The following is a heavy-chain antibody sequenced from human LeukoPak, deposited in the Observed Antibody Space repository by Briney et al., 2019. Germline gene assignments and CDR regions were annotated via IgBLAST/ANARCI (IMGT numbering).Heavy chain of an antibody. CDR1: GYIFTGYY. D-gene: IGHD5-18*01. J-gene: IGHJ4*02. CDR3: ARGDVDTAMALAFDY. Sequence: ASVKVSCKASGYIFTGYYMHWVRQAPGQGLEWMGWINPNSGGTNSAQKFQGRVTMTRDTSISTAYMELSRLTSDDTAVYYCARGDVDTAMALAFDYWGQGTLVTVSS. V-gene: IGHV1-2*02. CDR2: INPNSGGT.